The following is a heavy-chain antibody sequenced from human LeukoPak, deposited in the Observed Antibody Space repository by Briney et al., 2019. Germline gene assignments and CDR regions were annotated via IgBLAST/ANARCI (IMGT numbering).Heavy chain of an antibody. J-gene: IGHJ4*02. V-gene: IGHV3-30*18. CDR3: AKDSPAGSGYYPFDY. D-gene: IGHD3-22*01. Sequence: AGGSLRLSCAASGFTFSTYGMHWVRQAPGKGLEWVAVISYDGSNKYYADSVKGRFTISRDNSKNTLYLQMNSLRPDDTAVHYCAKDSPAGSGYYPFDYWGQGTLVTVSS. CDR1: GFTFSTYG. CDR2: ISYDGSNK.